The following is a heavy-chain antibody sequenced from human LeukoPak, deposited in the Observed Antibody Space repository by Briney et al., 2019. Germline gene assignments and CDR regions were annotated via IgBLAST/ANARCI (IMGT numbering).Heavy chain of an antibody. J-gene: IGHJ6*02. D-gene: IGHD2-2*02. Sequence: PGGSLRLSCAASGFTFSSYGMHWVRQAPGKGLEWVAVISYDGSDKYYADSVKGRFTISRDNSKNTLYLQMNSLRAEDTAVYYCARDLYCSSTSCYMFGMDVWGQGTTVTVSS. CDR1: GFTFSSYG. V-gene: IGHV3-30*03. CDR3: ARDLYCSSTSCYMFGMDV. CDR2: ISYDGSDK.